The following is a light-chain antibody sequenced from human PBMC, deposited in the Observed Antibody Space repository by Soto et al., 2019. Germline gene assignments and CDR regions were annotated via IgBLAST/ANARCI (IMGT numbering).Light chain of an antibody. Sequence: QSVLTQPRSVSGSPGQSVTISCTGTSSDVGGYNYVSWYQQHPGKAPKLMIYDVSKRPSGVPDRFSGSKSGNTASLTISGLQAEDEADYYCCSYAGTLQRVFGTGTKLTVL. CDR3: CSYAGTLQRV. CDR1: SSDVGGYNY. CDR2: DVS. V-gene: IGLV2-11*01. J-gene: IGLJ1*01.